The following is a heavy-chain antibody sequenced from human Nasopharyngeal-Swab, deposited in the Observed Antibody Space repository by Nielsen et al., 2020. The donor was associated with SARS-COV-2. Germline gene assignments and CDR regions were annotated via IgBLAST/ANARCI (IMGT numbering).Heavy chain of an antibody. CDR2: ISYDGSNK. CDR3: ARDGGGEVPLYYYYMDV. CDR1: GFTFSSYA. V-gene: IGHV3-30-3*01. D-gene: IGHD3-16*01. J-gene: IGHJ6*03. Sequence: GESLKISCAASGFTFSSYAMHWVRQAPGKGLEWVAVISYDGSNKYYADSVKGRFTISRDNYKNTLYLQMNSLRAEDTAVYYCARDGGGEVPLYYYYMDVWGKGTTVTVSS.